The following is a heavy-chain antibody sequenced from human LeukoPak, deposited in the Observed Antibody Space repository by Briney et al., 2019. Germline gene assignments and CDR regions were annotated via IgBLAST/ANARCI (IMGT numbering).Heavy chain of an antibody. CDR2: ISGSGGST. CDR3: AATISEDYFDY. CDR1: GFTFSSYA. Sequence: GGSLRLSCAASGFTFSSYAMSWVRQAPGKGLEWVSAISGSGGSTYYADSVEGRFTISRDNSKNTLYLQMNSLRAEDTAVYYCAATISEDYFDYWGQGTLVTVSS. V-gene: IGHV3-23*01. D-gene: IGHD3-9*01. J-gene: IGHJ4*02.